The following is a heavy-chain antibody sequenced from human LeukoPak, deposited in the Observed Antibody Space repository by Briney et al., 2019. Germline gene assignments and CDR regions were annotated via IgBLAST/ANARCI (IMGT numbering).Heavy chain of an antibody. D-gene: IGHD6-13*01. J-gene: IGHJ5*02. V-gene: IGHV3-64D*09. Sequence: PGGSLRLSCSASGFTFSDYAMHWVRHAPGKGLEYVSGISSTGDNTYYADSVKGRFTISRDNSKNTMSLLMSSLRPEDTAVYYCVKGLYSSSRNWFDSWGQGTLVTVSS. CDR2: ISSTGDNT. CDR1: GFTFSDYA. CDR3: VKGLYSSSRNWFDS.